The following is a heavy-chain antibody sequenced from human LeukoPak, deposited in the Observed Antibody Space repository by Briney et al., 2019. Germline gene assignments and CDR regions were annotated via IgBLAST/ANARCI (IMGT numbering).Heavy chain of an antibody. V-gene: IGHV3-48*03. CDR2: ISSSGSTM. Sequence: PGGSLRLSCAASGLTFSSFEMNWARQAPGKGLEWISYISSSGSTMYYADSVKGRFTISRDNSKNTLYLQMNSLRVEDTAVYYCARGVLTGQFDYWGQGTLVTVSS. D-gene: IGHD3-9*01. CDR3: ARGVLTGQFDY. CDR1: GLTFSSFE. J-gene: IGHJ4*02.